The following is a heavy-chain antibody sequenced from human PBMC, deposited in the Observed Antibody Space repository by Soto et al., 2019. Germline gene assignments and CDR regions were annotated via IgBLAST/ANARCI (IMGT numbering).Heavy chain of an antibody. CDR1: GDTFSRNA. Sequence: QVQLVQSGAEVKKSGASVKVSCKTSGDTFSRNAITWVRQAPRHGLEWVGRIIPLFGTADYAQNFQDRVTITADKSTSTVYMEMSSLKSDDTAIYFCARDVATGMINGRWLDPWGQGTLVTVSS. CDR3: ARDVATGMINGRWLDP. J-gene: IGHJ5*02. D-gene: IGHD3-16*01. CDR2: IIPLFGTA. V-gene: IGHV1-69*06.